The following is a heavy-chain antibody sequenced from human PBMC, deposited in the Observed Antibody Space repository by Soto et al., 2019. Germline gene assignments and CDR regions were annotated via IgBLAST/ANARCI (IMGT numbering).Heavy chain of an antibody. CDR3: ARGGYSGSYYGYYYYGMDV. D-gene: IGHD1-26*01. J-gene: IGHJ6*02. CDR2: IIPIFGTA. CDR1: GGTFSSYA. Sequence: SVKVSCTASGGTFSSYAISWVRQAPGKGLEWMGGIIPIFGTANYAQKFQGRVTITADESKITAYVERSILRSDDTAVYYCARGGYSGSYYGYYYYGMDVWGQGTTVTVSS. V-gene: IGHV1-69*13.